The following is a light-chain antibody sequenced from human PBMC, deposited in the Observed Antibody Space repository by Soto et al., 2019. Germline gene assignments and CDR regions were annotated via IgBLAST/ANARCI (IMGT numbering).Light chain of an antibody. V-gene: IGLV2-8*01. CDR3: SSYAGRNNLVV. CDR2: EVS. J-gene: IGLJ2*01. CDR1: SSDDGGYNY. Sequence: QSALTQPPSASGSPGQSVTISCTGTSSDDGGYNYVSWYQQHPGKAPKLMIYEVSKRPSGLPDRFSGSKSGNTASLTVSGLQAEDEADYYGSSYAGRNNLVVFGGGTKVTVL.